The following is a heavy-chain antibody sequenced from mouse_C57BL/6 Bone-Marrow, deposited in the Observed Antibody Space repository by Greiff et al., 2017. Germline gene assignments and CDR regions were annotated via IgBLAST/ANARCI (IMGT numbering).Heavy chain of an antibody. D-gene: IGHD4-1*01. CDR3: ARGGGLGRD. V-gene: IGHV1-26*01. CDR2: INPNNGGT. J-gene: IGHJ3*01. Sequence: EVQLQRSGPELVKPGASVKISCKASGYTFTDYYMNWVKQSHGKSLEWIGDINPNNGGTSYNQKFKGKATLTVDKSSSTAYMELRSLTSEDSAVYYCARGGGLGRDWGQGTLVTVSA. CDR1: GYTFTDYY.